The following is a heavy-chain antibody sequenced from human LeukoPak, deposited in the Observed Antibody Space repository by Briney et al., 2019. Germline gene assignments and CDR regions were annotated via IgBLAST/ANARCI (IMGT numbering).Heavy chain of an antibody. V-gene: IGHV1-18*01. Sequence: ASVKVSCKASGYTFTSYGISWVRQAPGQGLEWMGWISAYNGNTNYAQKLQGRVTMTTDTSTSTAYKELRSLRSDDSAVYYCARDSSWDSSGYGFDYWGQGTLVTVSS. J-gene: IGHJ4*02. D-gene: IGHD3-22*01. CDR2: ISAYNGNT. CDR3: ARDSSWDSSGYGFDY. CDR1: GYTFTSYG.